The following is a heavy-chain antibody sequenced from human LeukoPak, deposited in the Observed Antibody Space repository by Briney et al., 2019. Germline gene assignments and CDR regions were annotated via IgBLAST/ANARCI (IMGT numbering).Heavy chain of an antibody. Sequence: PGKSLRLSCAASGFTFSPYTMHWVRQAPGKGPEWVAVISYDGSNKYNADSVKGRFTISRDNSKNTLYLQMDSLRVDDTAVYYCARDRWHDGFDYWGQGTLVTVSS. CDR2: ISYDGSNK. J-gene: IGHJ4*02. D-gene: IGHD1-1*01. CDR3: ARDRWHDGFDY. CDR1: GFTFSPYT. V-gene: IGHV3-30-3*01.